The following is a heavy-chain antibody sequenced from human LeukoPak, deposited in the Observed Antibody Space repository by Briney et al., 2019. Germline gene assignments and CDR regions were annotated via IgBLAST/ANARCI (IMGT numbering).Heavy chain of an antibody. V-gene: IGHV3-20*04. CDR1: GFNFDDYG. CDR3: ARVVIDGYKTPYYFDY. Sequence: PGGSLRLSCAASGFNFDDYGMSWVRQAPGKGLEWVSGTNWNGGSTGYVDSVKGRFTISRDNAKNSLYLQMNSLRAEDTALYYCARVVIDGYKTPYYFDYWGQGTLVTVSS. J-gene: IGHJ4*02. D-gene: IGHD5-24*01. CDR2: TNWNGGST.